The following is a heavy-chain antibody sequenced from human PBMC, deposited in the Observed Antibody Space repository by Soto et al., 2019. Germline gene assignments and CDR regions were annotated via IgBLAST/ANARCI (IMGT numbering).Heavy chain of an antibody. CDR2: TYFRGSA. Sequence: SETLSLTCDVPGVSITSHYWNWIRQSPGMGLEWIGSTYFRGSASYNPSLKSRVTISLDTSKDQLSLTLSAVTAADSAVYYCARDLRSRGWFDPWGPGILVTVSS. J-gene: IGHJ5*02. CDR3: ARDLRSRGWFDP. V-gene: IGHV4-59*11. CDR1: GVSITSHY.